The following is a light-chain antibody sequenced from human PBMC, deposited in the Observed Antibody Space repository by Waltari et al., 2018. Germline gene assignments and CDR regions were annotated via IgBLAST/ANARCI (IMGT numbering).Light chain of an antibody. CDR1: QSVRNN. Sequence: EIVMTQSPATLSVSPGERATLSCRASQSVRNNLVWYQTKPGQAPRLLIYGASTRVTGIPARFSGSGSGTEFTLTISSLQSEDFAVYYCQQYNNWPPWTFGQGTKVEIK. V-gene: IGKV3-15*01. CDR3: QQYNNWPPWT. J-gene: IGKJ1*01. CDR2: GAS.